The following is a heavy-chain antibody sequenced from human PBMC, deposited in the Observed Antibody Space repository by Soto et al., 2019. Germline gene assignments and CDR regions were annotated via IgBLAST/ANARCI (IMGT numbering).Heavy chain of an antibody. Sequence: SETLSLTCAVYGGSFSGYYWSWIRQPPGKGLEWIGEINHSGSTNYNPSLKSRVTISVDTSKNQFSLKLSSVTAADTAVYYCARGKGVLRYFDWLPRAFDYWGQGTLVTVYS. CDR2: INHSGST. CDR3: ARGKGVLRYFDWLPRAFDY. D-gene: IGHD3-9*01. J-gene: IGHJ4*02. CDR1: GGSFSGYY. V-gene: IGHV4-34*01.